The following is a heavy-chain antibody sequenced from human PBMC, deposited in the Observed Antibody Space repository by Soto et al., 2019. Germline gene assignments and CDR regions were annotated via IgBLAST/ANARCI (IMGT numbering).Heavy chain of an antibody. J-gene: IGHJ5*02. CDR3: ARGGWYCMSTRCPAGWFDP. CDR1: GYTFTSYD. V-gene: IGHV1-8*01. D-gene: IGHD2-2*01. CDR2: MNPNSGNT. Sequence: QVQLVQSGAEVKKPGASVKVSCKASGYTFTSYDINWVRQATGQGLEWMAWMNPNSGNTGYAQKFQGRAPMIMNNAVSPRYMGVSGRCSGDTAVYSCARGGWYCMSTRCPAGWFDPWGRGTLVAVSS.